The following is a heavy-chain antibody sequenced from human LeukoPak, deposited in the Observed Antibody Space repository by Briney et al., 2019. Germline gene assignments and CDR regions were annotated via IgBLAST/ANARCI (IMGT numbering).Heavy chain of an antibody. Sequence: GGSLRLSCAASGFTFSSYAMHWVRQAPGKGLEWVAVISYDGSNKYYADSVKGRFTISRDNSKNTLYLQMNSLRAEDTAVYYCAKRLAMTGTYHFDYWGQGTLVTVSS. V-gene: IGHV3-30-3*02. D-gene: IGHD6-19*01. CDR1: GFTFSSYA. CDR3: AKRLAMTGTYHFDY. CDR2: ISYDGSNK. J-gene: IGHJ4*02.